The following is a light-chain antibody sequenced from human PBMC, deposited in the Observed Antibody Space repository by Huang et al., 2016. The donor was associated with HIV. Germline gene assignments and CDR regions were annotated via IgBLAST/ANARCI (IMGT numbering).Light chain of an antibody. Sequence: AIQMTQSPSSLSASVGDRVTITCRASQDIRNDLGWYQHRPGKAPKLLIYAASELQSGVPLRFRGSGSGTDFTLTISSLQPEDVGTYYCLQDFNYPRTFGQGTTVKI. J-gene: IGKJ1*01. CDR2: AAS. CDR3: LQDFNYPRT. V-gene: IGKV1-6*01. CDR1: QDIRND.